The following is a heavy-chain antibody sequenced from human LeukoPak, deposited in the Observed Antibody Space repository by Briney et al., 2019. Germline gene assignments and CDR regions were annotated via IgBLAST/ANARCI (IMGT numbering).Heavy chain of an antibody. CDR3: ARGFEVSGIYYGMDV. CDR1: GYTFTSYG. Sequence: ASVKDSCKASGYTFTSYGCSWVRQARGQGLDWMGGSSAYNGNTNYAQKLQGRVTMTTDTSTSTAYMELRSLRSDDTAVYYCARGFEVSGIYYGMDVWGQGTTVTVSS. J-gene: IGHJ6*02. CDR2: SSAYNGNT. D-gene: IGHD3-10*01. V-gene: IGHV1-18*01.